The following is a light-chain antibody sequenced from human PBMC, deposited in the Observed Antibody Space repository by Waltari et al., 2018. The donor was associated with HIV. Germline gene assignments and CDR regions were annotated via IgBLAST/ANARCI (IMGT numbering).Light chain of an antibody. CDR3: CSYAGGRVFVL. Sequence: QSALTHPASVSGPPGQSITISSTGTIRAFGSYTLVSWYQQSPGRAPKLIIYEVGKRPSGVSDRFSGSKSGNRASLTVAGLKVEDEADYYCCSYAGGRVFVLFGGGTRLTV. CDR2: EVG. V-gene: IGLV2-23*02. J-gene: IGLJ2*01. CDR1: IRAFGSYTL.